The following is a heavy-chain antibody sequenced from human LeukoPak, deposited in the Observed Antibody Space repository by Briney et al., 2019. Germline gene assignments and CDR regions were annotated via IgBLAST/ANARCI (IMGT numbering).Heavy chain of an antibody. V-gene: IGHV1-69*13. Sequence: GASVKVSCKASGGTFSSYAISWVRQAPGQGLEWMGGIIPIFGTANYAQKFQGRVTITADESTSTAYMELSSLRSEDTAVYYCARVLHSSGYSFFDYRGQGTLVTVSS. CDR3: ARVLHSSGYSFFDY. CDR1: GGTFSSYA. J-gene: IGHJ4*02. D-gene: IGHD3-22*01. CDR2: IIPIFGTA.